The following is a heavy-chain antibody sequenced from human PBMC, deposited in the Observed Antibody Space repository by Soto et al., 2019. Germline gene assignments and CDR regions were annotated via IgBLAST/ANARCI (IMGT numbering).Heavy chain of an antibody. Sequence: QVQLVQSGAEVKKPGSSVKVSCKASGGTFSSYAISWVRQAPGQGLEWMGGIIPIFGTANYAQKFQGRVTITADEYTRAAYLELRSLRSDDTAVYYCARAVHDLPGYSYGAFDYGGQGTLVTVSS. V-gene: IGHV1-69*12. CDR2: IIPIFGTA. D-gene: IGHD5-18*01. CDR1: GGTFSSYA. CDR3: ARAVHDLPGYSYGAFDY. J-gene: IGHJ4*02.